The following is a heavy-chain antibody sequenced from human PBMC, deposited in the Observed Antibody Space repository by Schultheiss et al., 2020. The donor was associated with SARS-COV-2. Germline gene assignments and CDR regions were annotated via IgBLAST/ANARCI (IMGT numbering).Heavy chain of an antibody. Sequence: SETVSLTCTVSGGSISSSSYYWGWIRQPPGKGLEWIGSIYYSGSTNYNPSLKSRVTISVDTSKNQFSLKLSSVTAADTAVYYCARSRALDYWGQGTLVTVSS. V-gene: IGHV4-39*07. J-gene: IGHJ4*02. CDR3: ARSRALDY. CDR1: GGSISSSSYY. CDR2: IYYSGST.